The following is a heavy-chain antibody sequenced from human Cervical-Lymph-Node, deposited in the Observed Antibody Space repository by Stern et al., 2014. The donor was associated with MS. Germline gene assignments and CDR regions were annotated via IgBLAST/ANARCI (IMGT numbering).Heavy chain of an antibody. D-gene: IGHD4-11*01. CDR1: GFTFSSYS. CDR2: ISGSSCDT. J-gene: IGHJ4*02. V-gene: IGHV3-23*04. CDR3: ASPNDYSNYVPFDS. Sequence: EVQLVESGGGLVQPGGSLRLSCAASGFTFSSYSMSWVRQAPGKGLEWVSAISGSSCDTYYADSVKGRFTISRDNSKNTLYLQMNSLRVEDTALYYCASPNDYSNYVPFDSWGQGTLVTVSS.